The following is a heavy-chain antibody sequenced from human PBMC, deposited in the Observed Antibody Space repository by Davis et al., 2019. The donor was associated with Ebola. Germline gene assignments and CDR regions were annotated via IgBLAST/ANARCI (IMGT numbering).Heavy chain of an antibody. J-gene: IGHJ6*02. CDR1: GYTFTSYA. Sequence: ASVKVSCKASGYTFTSYAMHWVRQAPGQRLEWMGWINAGNGNTKYSQKFQGRVTITADESTSTVYMELSSLRSEDTAVYYCARDYYYGMDVWGQGTTVTVSS. CDR2: INAGNGNT. V-gene: IGHV1-3*01. CDR3: ARDYYYGMDV.